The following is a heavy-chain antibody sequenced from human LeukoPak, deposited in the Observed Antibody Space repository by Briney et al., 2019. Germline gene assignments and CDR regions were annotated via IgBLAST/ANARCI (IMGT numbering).Heavy chain of an antibody. Sequence: GESLRISCKGSGYSFTNYWISWVRQMPGKGLEWMGRIDPSDSYTNYSPSFQGHLTISADKSISTAYLQWSSLKASDTAMYYCATLLGGVFDPWGQGTLVTVSS. CDR1: GYSFTNYW. J-gene: IGHJ5*02. CDR3: ATLLGGVFDP. D-gene: IGHD3-16*01. CDR2: IDPSDSYT. V-gene: IGHV5-10-1*01.